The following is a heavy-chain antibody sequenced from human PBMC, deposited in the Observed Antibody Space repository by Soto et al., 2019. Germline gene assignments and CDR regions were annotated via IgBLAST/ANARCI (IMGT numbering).Heavy chain of an antibody. CDR2: IKQDGSMK. CDR3: ARDANGGYFDS. D-gene: IGHD2-8*01. CDR1: GFTFSSYW. V-gene: IGHV3-7*01. Sequence: EVQLVESGGGLVQPGGSLRLSCADSGFTFSSYWMSWVRQAPGKGLEWVANIKQDGSMKNHVDSVRGRFTISRDNAKNSLYRQMNGRRAEDTAVYYCARDANGGYFDSWGQGTLVTVSS. J-gene: IGHJ4*02.